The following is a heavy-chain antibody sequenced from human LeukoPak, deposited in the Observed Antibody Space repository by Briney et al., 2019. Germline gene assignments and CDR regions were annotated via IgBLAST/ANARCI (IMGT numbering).Heavy chain of an antibody. D-gene: IGHD3-3*01. V-gene: IGHV7-4-1*02. CDR1: GYTFTNYA. J-gene: IGHJ5*02. CDR2: INTNTGNP. CDR3: TRSIFGVVKNWFDP. Sequence: ASVKVSCKASGYTFTNYAMNWVRQAPGQGLEWMGWINTNTGNPTYAQGFTGRFVFSLDTSVSTAYLQISSLKAEDTAVYYCTRSIFGVVKNWFDPWGRGTLVTVSS.